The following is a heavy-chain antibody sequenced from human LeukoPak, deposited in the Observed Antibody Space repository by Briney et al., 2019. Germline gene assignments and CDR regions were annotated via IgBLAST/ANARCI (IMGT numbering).Heavy chain of an antibody. CDR2: IYYSGST. V-gene: IGHV4-59*08. Sequence: SETLSLTCTVSGGSISSYYWSWIRQPPGKGLEWIGYIYYSGSTNYNPSLKSRVTISVDTSKNQFSLKLSSVTAADTAVYSCASGPQYWYFDLWGRGTLVTVSS. CDR1: GGSISSYY. CDR3: ASGPQYWYFDL. J-gene: IGHJ2*01.